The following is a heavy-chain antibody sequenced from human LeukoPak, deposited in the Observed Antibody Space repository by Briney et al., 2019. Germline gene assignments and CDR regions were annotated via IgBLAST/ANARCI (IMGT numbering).Heavy chain of an antibody. Sequence: GGSLRLSCAASGFTFSDYYMSWIRQAPGKGLEWVSYISSSGSTIYYADSVKGRFTISRDNAKNSLYLQMNSLRAENTAVYYCAREGFLEWSYGMDVWGQGTTVTVSS. CDR1: GFTFSDYY. J-gene: IGHJ6*02. D-gene: IGHD3-3*01. V-gene: IGHV3-11*01. CDR2: ISSSGSTI. CDR3: AREGFLEWSYGMDV.